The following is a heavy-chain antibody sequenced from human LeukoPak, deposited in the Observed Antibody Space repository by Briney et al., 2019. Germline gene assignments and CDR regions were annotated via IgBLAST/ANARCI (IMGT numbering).Heavy chain of an antibody. CDR1: GFTFSSYG. J-gene: IGHJ4*02. Sequence: PGGSLRLSCAASGFTFSSYGMHWVRQAPGKGLEWVAFIRYDGSNKYYADSVKGRFTISRDNSKNTLYLQMNSLRAEDTAVYYCAKLGIVVAYFDYWGQGTLVTVSS. CDR3: AKLGIVVAYFDY. CDR2: IRYDGSNK. V-gene: IGHV3-30*02. D-gene: IGHD3-22*01.